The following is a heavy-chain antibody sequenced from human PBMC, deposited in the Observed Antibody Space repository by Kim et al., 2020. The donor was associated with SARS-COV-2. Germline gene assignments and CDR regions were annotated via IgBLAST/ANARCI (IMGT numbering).Heavy chain of an antibody. CDR1: GGSISSYY. D-gene: IGHD6-13*01. CDR2: IYYSGST. CDR3: ASSPVVPYSSSPGDAPYYSYGMDV. Sequence: SETLSLTCTVSGGSISSYYWSWIRQPPGKGLEWIGYIYYSGSTNYNPSLKSRVTISVDTSKNQFSLKLSSVTAADTAVYYCASSPVVPYSSSPGDAPYYSYGMDVWGQGTTVTVSS. J-gene: IGHJ6*02. V-gene: IGHV4-59*01.